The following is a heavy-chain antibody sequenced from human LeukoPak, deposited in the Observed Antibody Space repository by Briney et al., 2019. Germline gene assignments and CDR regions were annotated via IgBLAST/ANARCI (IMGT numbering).Heavy chain of an antibody. CDR1: GFTFSSYS. V-gene: IGHV3-21*01. CDR3: ATDRIAARYIYY. Sequence: GGSLRLSCAPSGFTFSSYSMNWVRQAPGKGLEWVSSISSSSSYIYYADSVKGRFTISRDNAKNSLYLQMNSLRAEDTAVYYCATDRIAARYIYYWGQGTLVTVSS. D-gene: IGHD6-6*01. J-gene: IGHJ4*02. CDR2: ISSSSSYI.